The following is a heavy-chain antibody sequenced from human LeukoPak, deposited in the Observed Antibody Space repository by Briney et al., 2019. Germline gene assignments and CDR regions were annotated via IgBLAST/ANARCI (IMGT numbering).Heavy chain of an antibody. Sequence: GESLKISCKGSGYSFTSYWMGWARQMPGKGLEWMGIFYPGDSDIRYSPSFQGQVTISVAESITTAYLQWSSLKASDTAMYYCAGRGITVSADTFDIWGQGTMVTVSS. D-gene: IGHD6-19*01. CDR1: GYSFTSYW. CDR3: AGRGITVSADTFDI. V-gene: IGHV5-51*01. J-gene: IGHJ3*02. CDR2: FYPGDSDI.